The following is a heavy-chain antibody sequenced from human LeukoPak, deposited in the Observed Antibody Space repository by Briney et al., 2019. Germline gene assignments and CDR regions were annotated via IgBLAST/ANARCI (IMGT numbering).Heavy chain of an antibody. CDR1: GFTFSSYS. J-gene: IGHJ6*03. CDR3: ARLSEPHYYYYYMDV. Sequence: GGSLRLSCAASGFTFSSYSMNWVRQAPGKGLEWVSYISSSSGTIYYADSVKGRFTISRDNAKNSLYLQMNSLRDEDTAVYYCARLSEPHYYYYYMDVWGKGTTVTVSS. CDR2: ISSSSGTI. V-gene: IGHV3-48*02.